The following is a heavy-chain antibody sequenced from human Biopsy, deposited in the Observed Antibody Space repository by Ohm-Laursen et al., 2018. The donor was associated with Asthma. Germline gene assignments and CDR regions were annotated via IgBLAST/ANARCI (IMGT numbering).Heavy chain of an antibody. D-gene: IGHD6-13*01. CDR1: GYPSIGYH. Sequence: ASVKVSCKASGYPSIGYHIHWMRQAPGQGLEWTGRINPNSGATNYAQKFQGRVTMTRDTSISTAYMEVSRLRSDDTAVYYCARGQKSAGDRWFDPWGQGTLVTVSS. V-gene: IGHV1-2*06. J-gene: IGHJ5*02. CDR2: INPNSGAT. CDR3: ARGQKSAGDRWFDP.